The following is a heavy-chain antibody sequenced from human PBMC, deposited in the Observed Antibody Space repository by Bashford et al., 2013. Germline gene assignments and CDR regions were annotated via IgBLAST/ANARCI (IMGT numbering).Heavy chain of an antibody. J-gene: IGHJ4*02. CDR2: IYPGDSDT. V-gene: IGHV5-51*01. CDR1: GYSFSNAW. CDR3: ARSPRRHILGMDPYDLDS. D-gene: IGHD3-3*01. Sequence: GESLKISCRGSGYSFSNAWVAWVRQTPGKGLEWMGIIYPGDSDTRYSPSFRGQVTISADKSISTAFLHWSSLKASDTAMYYCARSPRRHILGMDPYDLDSWGQGTLVTVSS.